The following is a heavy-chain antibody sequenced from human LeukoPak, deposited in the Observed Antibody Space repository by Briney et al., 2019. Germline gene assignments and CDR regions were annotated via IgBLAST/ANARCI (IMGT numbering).Heavy chain of an antibody. CDR2: IIPIFGTA. J-gene: IGHJ4*02. V-gene: IGHV1-69*01. Sequence: SSVKVSCKASGATFSSYAISWVRQAPGQGLEWMGGIIPIFGTANYAQKFQGRVTITADESTSTAYMELSSLRSENTAVYYCARDKLEGEPFDYWGQGTLVTVSS. D-gene: IGHD1-1*01. CDR1: GATFSSYA. CDR3: ARDKLEGEPFDY.